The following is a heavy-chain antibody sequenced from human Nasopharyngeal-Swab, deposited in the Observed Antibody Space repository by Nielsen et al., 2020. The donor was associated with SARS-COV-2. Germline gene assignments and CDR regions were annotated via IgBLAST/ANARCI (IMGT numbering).Heavy chain of an antibody. V-gene: IGHV3-13*04. CDR2: IGTAGDT. Sequence: GESLKISCAASGFTFSSYDMHWVRQATGKGLEWVSAIGTAGDTYYPGSVKGRFTISRDNAKNSLYLQMNSLRAEDTALYHCARDRTARPVGHYHYAMDVWGQGTTVTVSS. CDR1: GFTFSSYD. D-gene: IGHD2-21*02. J-gene: IGHJ6*02. CDR3: ARDRTARPVGHYHYAMDV.